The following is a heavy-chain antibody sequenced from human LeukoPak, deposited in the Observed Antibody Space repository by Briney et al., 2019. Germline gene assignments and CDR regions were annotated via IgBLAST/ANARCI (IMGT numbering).Heavy chain of an antibody. J-gene: IGHJ6*03. D-gene: IGHD3-10*01. Sequence: SETLSLTCAVYGGSFSGYYWGWIRQPPGKGLEWIGEINHSGSTNYNPSLKSRVTISVVTSKNQFSLKLSSVTAADTAVYYCARGLSGSYYLTYYYYMDVWGKGTTVTVSS. V-gene: IGHV4-34*01. CDR2: INHSGST. CDR1: GGSFSGYY. CDR3: ARGLSGSYYLTYYYYMDV.